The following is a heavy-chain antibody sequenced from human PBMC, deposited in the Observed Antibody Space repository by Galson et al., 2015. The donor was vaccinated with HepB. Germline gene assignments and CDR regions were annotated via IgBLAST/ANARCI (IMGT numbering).Heavy chain of an antibody. D-gene: IGHD2-15*01. CDR2: LIPICTIG. V-gene: IGHV1-69*10. J-gene: IGHJ4*02. CDR1: GCTFNSYT. Sequence: SVKVSCKASGCTFNSYTITWVRQAPGQGLEWMGGLIPICTIGTYAQKFQGSITLTADKSTTTNYMELSGLTSEDTAVYYCASGADGSGGSGHADSWGQGTLVTVSS. CDR3: ASGADGSGGSGHADS.